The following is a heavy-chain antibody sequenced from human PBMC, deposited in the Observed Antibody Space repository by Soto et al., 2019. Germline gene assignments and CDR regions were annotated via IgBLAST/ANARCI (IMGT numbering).Heavy chain of an antibody. CDR2: IKQGGSEK. CDR3: ARDPDGEADY. CDR1: GFTFSSYW. V-gene: IGHV3-7*03. J-gene: IGHJ4*02. Sequence: GGSLRLSCAASGFTFSSYWMNWVRQAPGKGLQWVANIKQGGSEKYYVDSVKGRFTISRDNAKNSLYLHMNSLRAEDTAIYYCARDPDGEADYWGQGTLVTVSS. D-gene: IGHD2-21*01.